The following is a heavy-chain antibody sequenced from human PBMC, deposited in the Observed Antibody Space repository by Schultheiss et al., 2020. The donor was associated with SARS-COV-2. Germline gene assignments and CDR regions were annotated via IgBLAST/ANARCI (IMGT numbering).Heavy chain of an antibody. CDR1: GYTFTSYG. D-gene: IGHD6-13*01. Sequence: ASVKVSCKASGYTFTSYGISWVRQAPGQGLEWMGWISAYNGNTNYAQKLQGRVTMTTDTSTSTAYMELRSLRSDDTAVYYCARGEQQLAVQIYYYGMDVWGQGTTVTVSS. CDR3: ARGEQQLAVQIYYYGMDV. V-gene: IGHV1-18*01. J-gene: IGHJ6*02. CDR2: ISAYNGNT.